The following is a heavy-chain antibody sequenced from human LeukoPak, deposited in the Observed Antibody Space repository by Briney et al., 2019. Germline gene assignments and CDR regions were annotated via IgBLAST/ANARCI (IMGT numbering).Heavy chain of an antibody. CDR3: ARIRGATLDSSWFDP. J-gene: IGHJ5*02. D-gene: IGHD1-26*01. CDR2: IFPGDSDT. Sequence: GESLKISCKGSGYSFTSYWIAWVRQMPGKGLDWMGIIFPGDSDTRYSPSFQGQVTVSADKSISTAHLQWSSLKASDTAMYYCARIRGATLDSSWFDPWGQGTLVTVSS. V-gene: IGHV5-51*01. CDR1: GYSFTSYW.